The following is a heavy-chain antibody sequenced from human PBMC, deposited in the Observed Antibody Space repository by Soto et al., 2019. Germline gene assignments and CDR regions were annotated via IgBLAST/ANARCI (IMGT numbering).Heavy chain of an antibody. Sequence: SETLSLTCTVSGGSISSGGYYWSWIRQHPGKGLEWIGYIYYSGSTYYNPSLKSRVTISVDTSKNQFSLKLSSVTAADTAVYYCARAMAGYCSSTSCYINWFDPWGQGTLVTVSS. CDR2: IYYSGST. J-gene: IGHJ5*02. CDR1: GGSISSGGYY. V-gene: IGHV4-31*03. CDR3: ARAMAGYCSSTSCYINWFDP. D-gene: IGHD2-2*02.